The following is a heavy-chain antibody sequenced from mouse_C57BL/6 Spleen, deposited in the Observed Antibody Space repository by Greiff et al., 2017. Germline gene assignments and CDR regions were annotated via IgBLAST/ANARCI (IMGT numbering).Heavy chain of an antibody. Sequence: EVKLVESGGGLVKPGGSLKLSCAASGFTFSSYAMSWVRQTPEKRLEWVATISDGGSYTYYPDNVKGRFTISRDNAKNNLYLQMSHLKSEDTAMYYCARISTGDYGSRRGYFDVWGTGTTVTVSS. D-gene: IGHD1-1*01. V-gene: IGHV5-4*03. CDR3: ARISTGDYGSRRGYFDV. CDR1: GFTFSSYA. CDR2: ISDGGSYT. J-gene: IGHJ1*03.